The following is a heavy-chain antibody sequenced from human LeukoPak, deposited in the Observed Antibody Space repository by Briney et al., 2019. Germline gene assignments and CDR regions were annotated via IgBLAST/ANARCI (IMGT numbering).Heavy chain of an antibody. CDR2: IKQDGSQR. V-gene: IGHV3-7*01. CDR1: GFTFSDYW. CDR3: ARRGGSSSRRSPIDY. D-gene: IGHD6-6*01. J-gene: IGHJ4*02. Sequence: GGSLRLSCTASGFTFSDYWMTRVRQAPGKGPERVANIKQDGSQRYYVDSVRGRFTISRDNAKNSLFLQMNGLRAEDTAVYYCARRGGSSSRRSPIDYWGQGTLVTVSS.